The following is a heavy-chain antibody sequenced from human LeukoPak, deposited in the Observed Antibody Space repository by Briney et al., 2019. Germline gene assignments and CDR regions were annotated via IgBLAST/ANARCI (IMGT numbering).Heavy chain of an antibody. CDR1: GFTFDDYA. V-gene: IGHV3-9*01. CDR2: ISWNSGSI. Sequence: PGGSLRLSCAASGFTFDDYAMHWVRQAPGKGLEWVSGISWNSGSIGYADSVKGRFTISRDNAKNSLYLQMNSLRAEDTAVYYCAKDPPYTPIDYWGQGTLVTVSS. J-gene: IGHJ4*02. CDR3: AKDPPYTPIDY. D-gene: IGHD2-2*02.